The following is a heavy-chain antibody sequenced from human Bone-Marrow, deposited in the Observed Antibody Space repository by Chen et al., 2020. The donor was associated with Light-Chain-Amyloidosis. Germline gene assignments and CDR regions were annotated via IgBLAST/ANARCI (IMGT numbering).Heavy chain of an antibody. CDR2: IYFTGST. CDR3: ARRRGNRWPLTDY. J-gene: IGHJ4*02. V-gene: IGHV4-59*08. CDR1: GGSISGYY. D-gene: IGHD2-15*01. Sequence: QVQLQESGPGLVKPSETLSLTCTVSGGSISGYYWSWIRQPQGKGLEWMGYIYFTGSTNYNPSLKSRLTISLDTSKNQFSLKLSSVTAADTAVYYCARRRGNRWPLTDYWGQGTLVTVSS.